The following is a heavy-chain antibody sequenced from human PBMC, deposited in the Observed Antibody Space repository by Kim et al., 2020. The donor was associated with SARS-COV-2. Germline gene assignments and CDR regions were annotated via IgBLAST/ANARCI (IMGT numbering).Heavy chain of an antibody. CDR3: AKIGGATLYSSSWYIFGYYGMDV. CDR1: GFTFDDYA. D-gene: IGHD6-13*01. CDR2: ISGDGGST. V-gene: IGHV3-43*02. Sequence: GGSLRLSCAASGFTFDDYAMHWVRQAQGEGLEWVSLISGDGGSTYYADSVKGRFTISRDNSKNSLYLQMNSLRTEDTALYYCAKIGGATLYSSSWYIFGYYGMDVWGQGTTVTVSS. J-gene: IGHJ6*02.